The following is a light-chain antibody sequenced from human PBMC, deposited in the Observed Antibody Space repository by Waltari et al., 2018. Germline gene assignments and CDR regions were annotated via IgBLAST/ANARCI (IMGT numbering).Light chain of an antibody. Sequence: DIVITQYPDSLAVSLGERSTVNCKSSQSVLYSANNKNYLAWYQQKPGQPPKLLIYWASTRESGVPDRFSGSGSGTDFTLTISRLQAEDVAVYYCQQYYSTPITFGPGTKVDIK. CDR2: WAS. CDR3: QQYYSTPIT. V-gene: IGKV4-1*01. J-gene: IGKJ3*01. CDR1: QSVLYSANNKNY.